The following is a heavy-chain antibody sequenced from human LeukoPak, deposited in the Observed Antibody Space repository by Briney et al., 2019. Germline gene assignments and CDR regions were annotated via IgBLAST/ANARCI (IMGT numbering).Heavy chain of an antibody. V-gene: IGHV3-23*01. Sequence: GGSLRLSCAASGFTFSSYAMSWVRQAPGKGLEWVSAISGSGGSTYYADSVKGRFTISRDNSKNTLYLQMNSLRAEDTAVYYCARVWSDELDAFDIWGQGTMVTVSS. J-gene: IGHJ3*02. CDR3: ARVWSDELDAFDI. CDR2: ISGSGGST. D-gene: IGHD1-7*01. CDR1: GFTFSSYA.